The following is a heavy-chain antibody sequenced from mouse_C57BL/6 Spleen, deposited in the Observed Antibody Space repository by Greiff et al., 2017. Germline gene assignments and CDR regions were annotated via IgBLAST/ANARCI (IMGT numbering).Heavy chain of an antibody. CDR3: ARGTLITTVVANWYFDV. J-gene: IGHJ1*03. CDR1: GYTFTSYW. V-gene: IGHV1-74*01. Sequence: QVQLQQPGAELVKPGASVKVSCKASGYTFTSYWMHWVKQRPGQGLEWIGRIHPSASDTNYNQKFKGKATLTVDKSSSTAYMQLSSLTSEDSAVYYWARGTLITTVVANWYFDVWGTGTTVTVSS. CDR2: IHPSASDT. D-gene: IGHD1-1*01.